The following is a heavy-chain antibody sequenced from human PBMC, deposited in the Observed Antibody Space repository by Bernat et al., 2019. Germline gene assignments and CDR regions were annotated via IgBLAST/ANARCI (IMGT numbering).Heavy chain of an antibody. J-gene: IGHJ4*02. Sequence: EVQLVESGGGLVQPGGSLRLSCAASGFTFSSYSMNWVRQAPGKGLEWVSYISSSSTIYYADSVKGRFTISRDNAKNSLYLQMNSLRAEDTAVYYCARVGVWGSGLDYWGQGTLVTVSS. CDR2: ISSSSTI. CDR3: ARVGVWGSGLDY. CDR1: GFTFSSYS. V-gene: IGHV3-48*01. D-gene: IGHD7-27*01.